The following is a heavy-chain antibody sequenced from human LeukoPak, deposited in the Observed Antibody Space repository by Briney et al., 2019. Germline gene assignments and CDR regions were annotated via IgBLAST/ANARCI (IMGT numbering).Heavy chain of an antibody. Sequence: ASVKVSFKASGYTFTSYGISWVRQAPGQGLEWMGWISAYNGNTNYAQKLQGRVTMTTDTSTSTAYMELRSLRSDDTAVYYCARDVGIAAAGTLGYWGQGTLVTVSS. V-gene: IGHV1-18*01. CDR3: ARDVGIAAAGTLGY. CDR2: ISAYNGNT. D-gene: IGHD6-13*01. J-gene: IGHJ4*02. CDR1: GYTFTSYG.